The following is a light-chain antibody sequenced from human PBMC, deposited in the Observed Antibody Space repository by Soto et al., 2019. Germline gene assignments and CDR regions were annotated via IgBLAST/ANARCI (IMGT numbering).Light chain of an antibody. CDR3: QQYGSSPWT. CDR2: GAS. J-gene: IGKJ1*01. Sequence: ETVLTQSPGTLSLSPGERATLSCRASQTVRNSYLAWYQQEPGQAPRLLIYGASSRATGIPDRFSGGGSGTDFTLTISRLEPEDFVVYFCQQYGSSPWTFGQGTKVEIK. V-gene: IGKV3-20*01. CDR1: QTVRNSY.